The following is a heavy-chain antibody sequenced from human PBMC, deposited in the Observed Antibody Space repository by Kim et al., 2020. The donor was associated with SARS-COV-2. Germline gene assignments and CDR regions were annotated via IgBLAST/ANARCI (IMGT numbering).Heavy chain of an antibody. J-gene: IGHJ4*02. CDR2: INTNTGNP. Sequence: ASVKVSCKASGYTFTSYAMNWVRQAPGQGLEWMGWINTNTGNPTYAQGFTGRFVFSLDTSVSTAYLQISSLKAEDTAVYYCAREYYYGSGSRKKPKKEVNPIDYWGQGTLVIVSS. D-gene: IGHD3-10*01. CDR1: GYTFTSYA. CDR3: AREYYYGSGSRKKPKKEVNPIDY. V-gene: IGHV7-4-1*02.